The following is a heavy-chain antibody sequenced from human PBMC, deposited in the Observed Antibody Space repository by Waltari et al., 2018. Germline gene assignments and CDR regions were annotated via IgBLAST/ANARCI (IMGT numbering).Heavy chain of an antibody. D-gene: IGHD3-10*01. J-gene: IGHJ5*02. Sequence: QVQLVESGGALVRPGGSLRLSCAASGFVFNNYYMTWIRQAPGKGPEVVAYMSSNGGYAIYADSVKCRFTMSRDNGQNSLFLQMNTLRGDDTAVYYCARVGSIYRVGWFDPWGQGTLVTVSS. V-gene: IGHV3-11*06. CDR1: GFVFNNYY. CDR3: ARVGSIYRVGWFDP. CDR2: MSSNGGYA.